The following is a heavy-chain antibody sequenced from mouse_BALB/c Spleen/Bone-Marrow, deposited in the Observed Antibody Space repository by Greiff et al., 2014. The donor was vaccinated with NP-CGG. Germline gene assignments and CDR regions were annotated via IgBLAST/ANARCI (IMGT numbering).Heavy chain of an antibody. CDR2: INPISDYT. CDR3: AREVYGSWFAY. V-gene: IGHV1-4*01. CDR1: GYTFTYYT. J-gene: IGHJ3*01. Sequence: QVQLQQSGAELARPGASVKMSCKASGYTFTYYTMYWVKQRPGQGLEWIGYINPISDYTNYNQKFKDKATLTADKSSSTAYMQLSSLTSEDSAVYYCAREVYGSWFAYWGQGTLVTVSA. D-gene: IGHD2-2*01.